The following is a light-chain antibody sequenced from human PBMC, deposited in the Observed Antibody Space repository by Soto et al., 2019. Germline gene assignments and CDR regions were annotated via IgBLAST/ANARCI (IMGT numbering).Light chain of an antibody. CDR1: QSVGSN. V-gene: IGKV3-15*01. CDR3: QQYDNWPKT. Sequence: EIVMTQSPATLSVSPGERATLSCRASQSVGSNLAWYQQKPGQAPRLLIYGSSARATGIPDRLSGSGSGTEFTLTINSLQSEDFAVYYCQQYDNWPKTFGQGTKVEI. J-gene: IGKJ1*01. CDR2: GSS.